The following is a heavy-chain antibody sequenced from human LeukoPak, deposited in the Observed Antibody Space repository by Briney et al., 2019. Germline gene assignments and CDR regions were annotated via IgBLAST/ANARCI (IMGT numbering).Heavy chain of an antibody. J-gene: IGHJ6*03. CDR1: GFTFSSYA. CDR3: ARGGVLMVYAGRYYMDV. V-gene: IGHV3-64*01. CDR2: ISSNGGST. D-gene: IGHD2-8*01. Sequence: GGSLRLSCAASGFTFSSYAMHWVRPAPGKGLEYVSAISSNGGSTYYANSVKGRFTISRDNSKNTLYLQMGSLRAEDMAVYYCARGGVLMVYAGRYYMDVWGKGTTVTVSS.